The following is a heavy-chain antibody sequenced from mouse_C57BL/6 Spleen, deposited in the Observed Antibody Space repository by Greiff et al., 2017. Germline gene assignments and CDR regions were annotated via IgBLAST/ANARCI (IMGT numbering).Heavy chain of an antibody. Sequence: EVHLVESGGGLVKPGGSLKLSCAASGFTFSDYGMHWVRQAPEKGLEWVAYISSGSSTIYYAETVKGRFTISRDNAKNTLFLQMTSLRSEDTAMYYFGKLGFADWGKGALVTVSA. CDR2: ISSGSSTI. J-gene: IGHJ3*01. CDR1: GFTFSDYG. V-gene: IGHV5-17*01. CDR3: GKLGFAD.